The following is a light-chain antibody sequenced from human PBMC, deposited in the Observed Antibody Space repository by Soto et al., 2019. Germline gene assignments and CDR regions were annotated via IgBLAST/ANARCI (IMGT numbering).Light chain of an antibody. J-gene: IGLJ2*01. V-gene: IGLV1-51*01. CDR2: DNN. CDR3: GTWDSSLSAV. Sequence: QSVLTQLPSVSAAPGQKVTISCSGSSSNIGNNYVSWYQQLPGTAPKLLIYDNNKRPSGIPDRFSGSKSGTSATLGITGLQTGDEADYYCGTWDSSLSAVFGGGTKVTVL. CDR1: SSNIGNNY.